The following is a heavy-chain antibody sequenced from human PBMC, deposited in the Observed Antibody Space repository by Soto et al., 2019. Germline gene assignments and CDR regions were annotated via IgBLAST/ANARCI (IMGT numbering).Heavy chain of an antibody. J-gene: IGHJ5*02. D-gene: IGHD3-9*01. V-gene: IGHV1-69*01. CDR1: GITFSNYA. CDR3: ARGGRINYDILTESRDWFDP. Sequence: QVQLVQSGAEVKKPGSSVKVSCKASGITFSNYAITWVRQAPGQGLEWMGGFIPVFCTVNYAQKFQGRVTITADESTSTAYMELSSLRSEDTAMYYCARGGRINYDILTESRDWFDPWGQGTLVTVSS. CDR2: FIPVFCTV.